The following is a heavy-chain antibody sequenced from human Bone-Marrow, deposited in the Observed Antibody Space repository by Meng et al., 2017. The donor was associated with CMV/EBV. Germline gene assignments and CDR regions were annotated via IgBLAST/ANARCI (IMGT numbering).Heavy chain of an antibody. J-gene: IGHJ5*02. CDR2: IYHSGST. Sequence: SETLSLTCTVSGGSVSSGSYYWSWIRQPPGKGLEWIGSIYHSGSTYYNPSLKSRVTISVDTSKNQFSLKLSSVTAADTAVYYCARVTSRHGWFDPWGQGTLVTVSS. CDR3: ARVTSRHGWFDP. V-gene: IGHV4-39*07. CDR1: GGSVSSGSYY. D-gene: IGHD1-1*01.